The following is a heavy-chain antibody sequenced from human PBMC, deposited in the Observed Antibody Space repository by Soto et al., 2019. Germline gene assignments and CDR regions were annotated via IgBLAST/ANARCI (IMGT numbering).Heavy chain of an antibody. CDR3: AHTNIVLVPAATNNWFDP. D-gene: IGHD2-2*01. CDR2: IYWDDDK. Sequence: QITLKESGPTLVKPTQTLTLTCTFSGFSLSTSGVGVGWIRQPPGKALEWLALIYWDDDKRYSPSLKSRLTITKDXSKXQXDLTMTNMDPVDTATYYCAHTNIVLVPAATNNWFDPWGQGTLVTVSS. J-gene: IGHJ5*02. V-gene: IGHV2-5*02. CDR1: GFSLSTSGVG.